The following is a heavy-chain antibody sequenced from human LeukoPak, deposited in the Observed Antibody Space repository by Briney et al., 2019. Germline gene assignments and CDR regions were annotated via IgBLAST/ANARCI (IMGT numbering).Heavy chain of an antibody. Sequence: PSETLSLTCTVSGGSISTHYWSWIRQPPGKGLEWIGSIYYSGSTYYNPSLKSRVTISVDTSKNQFSLRLSSVTAADTAVYYCARRIGNGDYPYYFDYWGQGTLVTVSS. CDR2: IYYSGST. CDR1: GGSISTHY. D-gene: IGHD4-17*01. V-gene: IGHV4-39*01. J-gene: IGHJ4*02. CDR3: ARRIGNGDYPYYFDY.